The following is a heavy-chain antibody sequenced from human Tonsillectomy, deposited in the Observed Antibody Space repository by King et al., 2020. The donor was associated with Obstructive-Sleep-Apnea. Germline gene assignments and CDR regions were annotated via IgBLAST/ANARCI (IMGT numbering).Heavy chain of an antibody. CDR1: GGTFSNSA. D-gene: IGHD5-18*01. CDR3: ARGRGYSYGPDFYYYYGLDV. Sequence: QLVQSGAEVMKPGSSVKVSCKASGGTFSNSAISWVRQAPGLGLEWMGGIVPFLGTTNYAQKFQGRVTISADEPTSTADMELGSLASEDTAVYYCARGRGYSYGPDFYYYYGLDVWGQGTTVTVSS. J-gene: IGHJ6*02. V-gene: IGHV1-69*11. CDR2: IVPFLGTT.